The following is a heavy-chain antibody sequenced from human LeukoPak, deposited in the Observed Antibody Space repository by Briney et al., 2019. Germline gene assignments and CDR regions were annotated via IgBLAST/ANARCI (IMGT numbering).Heavy chain of an antibody. V-gene: IGHV3-48*03. Sequence: GGSLRLSCAASGFTFSSYEMSWVRQAPGKGLEWVSYISSSGSTIYYADSVKGRFTIPRDNAKNSLYLQMNSLRAEDTAVYYCARDATYSSSWYSPTFDYWGQGTLVTVSS. J-gene: IGHJ4*02. CDR3: ARDATYSSSWYSPTFDY. CDR1: GFTFSSYE. CDR2: ISSSGSTI. D-gene: IGHD6-13*01.